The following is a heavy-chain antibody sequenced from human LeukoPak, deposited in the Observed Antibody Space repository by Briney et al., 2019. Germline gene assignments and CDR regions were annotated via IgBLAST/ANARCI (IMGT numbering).Heavy chain of an antibody. CDR1: GGSISSYY. CDR2: MYYSGST. J-gene: IGHJ4*02. V-gene: IGHV4-59*08. CDR3: ARNLGSGWYYDY. D-gene: IGHD6-19*01. Sequence: SETLSLTCTVSGGSISSYYWSWIRQPPGKGLEWIGYMYYSGSTNYNPSLRSRVTISVDTTKNQFSLKLSSVTAADTAVYYCARNLGSGWYYDYWGQGILVTVSS.